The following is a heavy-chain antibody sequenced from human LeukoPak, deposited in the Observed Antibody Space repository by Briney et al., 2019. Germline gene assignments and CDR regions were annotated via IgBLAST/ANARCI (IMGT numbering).Heavy chain of an antibody. CDR2: INQDGGDT. J-gene: IGHJ4*02. D-gene: IGHD2-15*01. CDR3: AKLVVVVGTIDYFDY. V-gene: IGHV3-7*01. Sequence: GGSLRLSCAASGFIFSNYWMSWVRQAPGKGLEWVANINQDGGDTNYVDSVKGRFTISRDNAKDSLYLQMNSLRAEDTAVYYCAKLVVVVGTIDYFDYWGQGTLVTVSS. CDR1: GFIFSNYW.